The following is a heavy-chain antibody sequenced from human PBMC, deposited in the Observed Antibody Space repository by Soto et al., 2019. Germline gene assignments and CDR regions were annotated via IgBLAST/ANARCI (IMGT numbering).Heavy chain of an antibody. J-gene: IGHJ4*02. CDR2: ISAGGGST. D-gene: IGHD5-12*01. Sequence: GGSLRISCAAAGFTFDSYAMTWVRQAPGKGLEWVSTISAGGGSTYYADSVKGRLTISRDNSKTTVYLHLSSLRAEDTAVYFCAAARPPGHGFPPYYLNYWGLGTLVTVSS. V-gene: IGHV3-23*01. CDR3: AAARPPGHGFPPYYLNY. CDR1: GFTFDSYA.